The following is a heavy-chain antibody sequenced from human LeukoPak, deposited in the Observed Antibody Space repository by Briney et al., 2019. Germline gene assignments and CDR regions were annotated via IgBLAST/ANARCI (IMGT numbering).Heavy chain of an antibody. D-gene: IGHD3-22*01. Sequence: PGGSLRLSCAVSGFTFDDYAMHWVRQVPGKGLEWVSGINWNSDSIGYADSVKGRFTISRDNSKNTLYLQMNSLRAEDTAVYYCAKLLYYYDSSQPYWGQGTLVTVSS. V-gene: IGHV3-9*01. CDR2: INWNSDSI. CDR3: AKLLYYYDSSQPY. J-gene: IGHJ4*01. CDR1: GFTFDDYA.